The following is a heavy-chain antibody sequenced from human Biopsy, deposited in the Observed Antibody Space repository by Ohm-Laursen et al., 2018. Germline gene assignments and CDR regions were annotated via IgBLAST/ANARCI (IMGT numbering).Heavy chain of an antibody. CDR2: IIPIPNVA. CDR1: GYTFPSYA. Sequence: ASVKVSCKASGYTFPSYAIGWVRQAPGQGLEWMGGIIPIPNVATYAQKFQGRITITADESTSTAYMELSSLTSDDTAVYFCARGEGSSWFDPWGHGTLVTVSS. D-gene: IGHD1-26*01. J-gene: IGHJ5*02. CDR3: ARGEGSSWFDP. V-gene: IGHV1-69*10.